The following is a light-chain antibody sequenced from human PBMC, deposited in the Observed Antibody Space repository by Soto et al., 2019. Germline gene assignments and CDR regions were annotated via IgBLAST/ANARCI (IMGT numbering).Light chain of an antibody. CDR2: DAS. J-gene: IGKJ4*01. Sequence: EIVLTQSPATLSLSPGERATLSCRASQSVSRYLAWYQQKPGQAPRLLIYDASNRATGIPARFSGSGSGTEFTLTISSLEPEDFAVYYCQQRSDWPSTFGGRTKVQIK. CDR1: QSVSRY. V-gene: IGKV3-11*01. CDR3: QQRSDWPST.